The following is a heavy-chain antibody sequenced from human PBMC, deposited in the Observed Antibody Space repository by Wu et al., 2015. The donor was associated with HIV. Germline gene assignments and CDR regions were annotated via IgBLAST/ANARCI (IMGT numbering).Heavy chain of an antibody. D-gene: IGHD6-19*01. CDR2: INPNSGST. CDR3: ARVRTHSSGWPHNWFDP. V-gene: IGHV1-2*02. CDR1: QYTFTAYY. J-gene: IGHJ5*02. Sequence: QVQLVQSGAEVKKPGASVRVSCKASQYTFTAYYLHWLRQAPGQGLEWMGWINPNSGSTNYALNFLGRVTLTRDPSIRAAYMELSRLTTDDTAVYFCARVRTHSSGWPHNWFDPWGQGTLVTVSS.